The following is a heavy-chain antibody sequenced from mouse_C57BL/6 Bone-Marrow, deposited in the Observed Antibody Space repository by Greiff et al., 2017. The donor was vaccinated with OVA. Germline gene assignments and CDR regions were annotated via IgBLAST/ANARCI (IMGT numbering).Heavy chain of an antibody. J-gene: IGHJ2*01. Sequence: VQLQQSGAELVRPGSSVKLSCKASGYTFTSYWMHWVKQRPIQGLEWIGNIDPSDSETHYNQKFKDKATLTVDKSSSTAYMQLSSLTSEDSAVYYCARSPTTVVATNFDYWGQGTTLTVSS. CDR1: GYTFTSYW. CDR2: IDPSDSET. CDR3: ARSPTTVVATNFDY. D-gene: IGHD1-1*01. V-gene: IGHV1-52*01.